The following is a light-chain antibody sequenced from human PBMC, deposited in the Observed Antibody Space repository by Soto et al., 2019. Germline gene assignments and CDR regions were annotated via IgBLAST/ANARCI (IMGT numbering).Light chain of an antibody. CDR3: CSYTVASTWV. CDR1: DSDVGAYDY. J-gene: IGLJ3*02. V-gene: IGLV2-14*01. Sequence: QSVLTQPASVSGSPGQSITISCTGTDSDVGAYDYISWYQHLPGNAPKLIIYDVTHRPSGVSYHFSGSKSGNTASLTISGLRSEDEADYYCCSYTVASTWVFGGGTQLTVL. CDR2: DVT.